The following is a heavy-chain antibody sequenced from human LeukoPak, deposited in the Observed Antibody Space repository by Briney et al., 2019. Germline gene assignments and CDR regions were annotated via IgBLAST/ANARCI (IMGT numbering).Heavy chain of an antibody. D-gene: IGHD5-18*01. CDR2: ISGSGGST. J-gene: IGHJ4*02. CDR3: AKDQRSYGYFIFDY. CDR1: GFTLSSYA. V-gene: IGHV3-23*01. Sequence: GGSLRLSCAASGFTLSSYAMSWVRQAPGKGLEWVSAISGSGGSTYYADSVKGRFTISRDNSKNTLYLQMNSLRAEDTAVYYCAKDQRSYGYFIFDYWGQGTLVTVSS.